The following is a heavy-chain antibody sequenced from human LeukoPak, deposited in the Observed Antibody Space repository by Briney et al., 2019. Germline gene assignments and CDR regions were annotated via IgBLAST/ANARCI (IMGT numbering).Heavy chain of an antibody. V-gene: IGHV1-46*01. CDR1: GYTFTNYY. D-gene: IGHD6-13*01. J-gene: IGHJ5*02. CDR2: INPSGGST. Sequence: ASVKVSCKASGYTFTNYYMHWVRQAPGQGLEWMGIINPSGGSTSYAQKFQGRVTMTRDMSTSTVYMELSSLRSEDTAVYYCARDRAAAGTGYWFDPWGQGTLVTVSS. CDR3: ARDRAAAGTGYWFDP.